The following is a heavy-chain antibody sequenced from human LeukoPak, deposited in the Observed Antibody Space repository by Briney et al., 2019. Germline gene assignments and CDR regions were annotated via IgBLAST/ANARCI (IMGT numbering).Heavy chain of an antibody. CDR2: MYYSGST. CDR1: GGSISSSSYY. D-gene: IGHD5-24*01. Sequence: SEPLSLTCSGSGGSISSSSYYWAWIRQPPGKELQWLSSMYYSGSTYYNPFLRSRVTMSVDTSKNQFSLKLTSVTAADTAVYYCARTENYIPEDWFDPWGQGTLVTVSS. CDR3: ARTENYIPEDWFDP. V-gene: IGHV4-39*01. J-gene: IGHJ5*02.